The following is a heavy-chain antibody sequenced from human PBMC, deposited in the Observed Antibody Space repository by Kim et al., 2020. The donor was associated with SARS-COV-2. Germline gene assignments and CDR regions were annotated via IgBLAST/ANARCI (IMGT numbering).Heavy chain of an antibody. CDR3: ASQGHYYYYYYMDV. CDR1: GGSISSSSYY. CDR2: IYYSGST. J-gene: IGHJ6*03. V-gene: IGHV4-39*01. Sequence: TLSLTCTVSGGSISSSSYYWGWIRQPPGKGLEWIGSIYYSGSTYYNPSLKSRVTISVDTSKNQFSLKLSSVTAADTAVYYCASQGHYYYYYYMDVWGKGTTVTVSS.